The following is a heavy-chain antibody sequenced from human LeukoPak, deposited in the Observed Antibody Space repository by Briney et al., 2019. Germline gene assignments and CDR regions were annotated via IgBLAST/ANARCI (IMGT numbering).Heavy chain of an antibody. J-gene: IGHJ4*02. CDR1: GFTFSSYG. CDR2: ISASGGST. Sequence: GGSLRLSCAASGFTFSSYGMHWVRQAPGKGLEWVSAISASGGSTYYADSVKGRFTISRDNSKNTLFLQMNSLRAEDTAVYYCAKDHSSGWPYCFPYWGQGTLVTVSS. V-gene: IGHV3-23*01. CDR3: AKDHSSGWPYCFPY. D-gene: IGHD6-19*01.